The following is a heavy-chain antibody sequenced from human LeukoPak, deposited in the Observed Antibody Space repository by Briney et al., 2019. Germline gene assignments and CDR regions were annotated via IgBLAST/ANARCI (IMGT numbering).Heavy chain of an antibody. J-gene: IGHJ4*02. Sequence: SETLSLTCAVYGGSFSGYYWSWIRQPPGKGLEWIGEINHSGSTNYNPSLKSRVTISVDTSKNQFSLKLSSVTAADTAVYYCARFRVGSYYYDSSGYVDYWGQGSLVTVSS. CDR2: INHSGST. D-gene: IGHD3-22*01. V-gene: IGHV4-34*01. CDR3: ARFRVGSYYYDSSGYVDY. CDR1: GGSFSGYY.